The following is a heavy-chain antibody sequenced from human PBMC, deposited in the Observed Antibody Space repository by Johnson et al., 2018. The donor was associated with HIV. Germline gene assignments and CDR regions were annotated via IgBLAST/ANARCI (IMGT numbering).Heavy chain of an antibody. CDR2: IWYDGSNK. V-gene: IGHV3-30*19. CDR1: GFTFSTYG. D-gene: IGHD2-15*01. CDR3: ARDKRYCSGGSCHLGAFDI. Sequence: QVQLVESGGGVVQPGRSLRLSCVASGFTFSTYGMHWVRQAPGKGLEWVAVIWYDGSNKYYADSVKGRFTISRDNSKNTLYVQMNSLRAEDTAVYYCARDKRYCSGGSCHLGAFDIWGQGTMVTVSS. J-gene: IGHJ3*02.